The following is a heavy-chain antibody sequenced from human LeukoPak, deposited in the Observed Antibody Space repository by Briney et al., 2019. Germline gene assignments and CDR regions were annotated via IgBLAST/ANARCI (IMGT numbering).Heavy chain of an antibody. CDR2: MNPNSGNT. CDR3: ARDSYSSSWYESYYYYMDV. V-gene: IGHV1-8*01. J-gene: IGHJ6*03. D-gene: IGHD6-13*01. Sequence: ASVKVSCKASGYTFTSYDINWVRQATGQGLEWMGWMNPNSGNTGYAQKFQGRVTMTRNTSISIAYMELSSLRSEDTAVYYCARDSYSSSWYESYYYYMDVWGKGTTVTVSS. CDR1: GYTFTSYD.